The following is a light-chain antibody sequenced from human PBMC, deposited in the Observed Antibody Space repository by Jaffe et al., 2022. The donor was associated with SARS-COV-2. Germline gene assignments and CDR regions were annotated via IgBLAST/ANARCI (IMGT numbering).Light chain of an antibody. Sequence: SSELTQDPTVSVALGQTVRITCQGDSLRTYYASWYQQKPGQAPVLVIYAKDNRPSGIPDRFSGSSSGNTASLTITGAQAEDEADYYCNSRDSSGTHLVFGGGTKLTVL. V-gene: IGLV3-19*01. CDR1: SLRTYY. CDR2: AKD. CDR3: NSRDSSGTHLV. J-gene: IGLJ2*01.